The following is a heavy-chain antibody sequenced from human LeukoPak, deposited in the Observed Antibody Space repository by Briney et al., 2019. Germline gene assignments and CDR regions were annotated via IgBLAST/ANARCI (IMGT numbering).Heavy chain of an antibody. D-gene: IGHD5-12*01. V-gene: IGHV3-23*01. CDR1: GFTFNIYA. Sequence: AGGSLRLSCAASGFTFNIYAMNWVRQASGKGLEWVSTISGSGISTYYADSVKGRFTVSRDNSKTTLYLQMNSLRAEDTAVYFCAKDQHGYDKPIDYWGQGTLVTVSS. CDR2: ISGSGIST. CDR3: AKDQHGYDKPIDY. J-gene: IGHJ4*02.